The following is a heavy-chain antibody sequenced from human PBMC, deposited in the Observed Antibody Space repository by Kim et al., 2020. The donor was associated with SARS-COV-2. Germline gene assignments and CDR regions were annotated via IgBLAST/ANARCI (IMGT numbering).Heavy chain of an antibody. D-gene: IGHD6-13*01. CDR1: GYTFTSYD. Sequence: ASVKVSCKASGYTFTSYDINWVRQATGQGLEWMGWMNPNSGNTGYAQKFQGRVTMTRNTSISTAYMELSSLRSEDTAVYYCARVSGGSLGYSSSWYAWLSVDYGMDVWGQGTTVTVSS. CDR3: ARVSGGSLGYSSSWYAWLSVDYGMDV. V-gene: IGHV1-8*01. CDR2: MNPNSGNT. J-gene: IGHJ6*02.